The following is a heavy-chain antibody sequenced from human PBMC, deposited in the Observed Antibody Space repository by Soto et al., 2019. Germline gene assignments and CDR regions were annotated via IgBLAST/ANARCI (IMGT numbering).Heavy chain of an antibody. CDR1: GGSFSGYY. V-gene: IGHV4-34*01. Sequence: SETLSLTCAVYGGSFSGYYWSWIRQPPGKGLEWIGEINHSGSTNYNPSLKSRVTISVDTSKNQFSLKLSSVTASDTAMYYCARHPHYYGSGSSEHYYYYYYMDVWGKGTTVTVSS. J-gene: IGHJ6*03. CDR2: INHSGST. D-gene: IGHD3-10*01. CDR3: ARHPHYYGSGSSEHYYYYYYMDV.